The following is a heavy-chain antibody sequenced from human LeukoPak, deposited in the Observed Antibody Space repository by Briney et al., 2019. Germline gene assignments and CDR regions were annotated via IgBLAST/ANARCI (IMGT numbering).Heavy chain of an antibody. Sequence: SGPTLVKPTQTLTLTCTFSGFSLSTSGEGVGWIRQPPGKALEWLALIYWDDDKRYSPSLKSRLTITKDTSKNQVVLTMTNMDPVDTGTYNCAHIRMVTNPDAFDIWGQGTMVTVSS. J-gene: IGHJ3*02. CDR1: GFSLSTSGEG. V-gene: IGHV2-5*02. CDR3: AHIRMVTNPDAFDI. CDR2: IYWDDDK. D-gene: IGHD2-21*02.